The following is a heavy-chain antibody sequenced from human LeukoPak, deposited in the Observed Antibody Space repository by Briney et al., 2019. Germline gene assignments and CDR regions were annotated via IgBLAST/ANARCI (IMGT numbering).Heavy chain of an antibody. Sequence: ASVKVSCKVVAYDFAGYHIHWVRLAPGQGPEWMGRLNPNTGHAVYAFKFQGRVTITRDTTSSTAYMEVTRLTSDDTALYYCAKDRDGADRIILWGQGTLVTVSS. J-gene: IGHJ4*02. V-gene: IGHV1-2*06. CDR1: AYDFAGYH. CDR3: AKDRDGADRIIL. D-gene: IGHD5-24*01. CDR2: LNPNTGHA.